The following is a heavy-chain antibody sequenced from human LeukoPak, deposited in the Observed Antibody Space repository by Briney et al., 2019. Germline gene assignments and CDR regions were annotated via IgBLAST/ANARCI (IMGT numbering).Heavy chain of an antibody. CDR2: NNPSSGTT. Sequence: ASVKVSCKASGYTFTSYYMHWVRQAPGQGLEWMGLNNPSSGTTSYAQKFQGRVTMTRDTSTSTVYMELSSLTSEDTAVYYCARDRGLSSGSSGCLDSWGQGTLVTVSS. V-gene: IGHV1-46*01. J-gene: IGHJ4*02. D-gene: IGHD6-19*01. CDR1: GYTFTSYY. CDR3: ARDRGLSSGSSGCLDS.